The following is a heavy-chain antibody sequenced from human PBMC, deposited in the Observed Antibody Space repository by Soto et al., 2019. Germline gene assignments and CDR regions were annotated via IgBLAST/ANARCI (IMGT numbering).Heavy chain of an antibody. CDR1: GGTFSSYA. CDR2: IIPIFGTA. D-gene: IGHD6-13*01. V-gene: IGHV1-69*13. CDR3: ARDWGSSYYGMDV. J-gene: IGHJ6*02. Sequence: GASVKVSCKASGGTFSSYAISWVRQAPGQGLEWMGGIIPIFGTANYAQKFQGRVTITADESTSTAYMELSSLRSEDTAVYYCARDWGSSYYGMDVWGQGTTVIVSS.